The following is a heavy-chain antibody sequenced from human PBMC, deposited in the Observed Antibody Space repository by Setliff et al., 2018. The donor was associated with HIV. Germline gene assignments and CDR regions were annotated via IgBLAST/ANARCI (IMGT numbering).Heavy chain of an antibody. Sequence: PSETLSLTCTVSGGSINYYYWNWIRQSPGKGLEWIGFIGYSGSTSYNPSLNSRVTISVDTSKNQFSLKLSSVSTEDTAVYYCARWGENSGRPDWRALDIWGQGTMVTVSS. CDR2: IGYSGST. D-gene: IGHD1-26*01. J-gene: IGHJ3*02. CDR3: ARWGENSGRPDWRALDI. CDR1: GGSINYYY. V-gene: IGHV4-59*01.